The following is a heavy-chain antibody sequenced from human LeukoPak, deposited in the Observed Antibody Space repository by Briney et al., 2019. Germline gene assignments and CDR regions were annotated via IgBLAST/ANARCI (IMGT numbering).Heavy chain of an antibody. D-gene: IGHD3-10*01. CDR1: GFTFSTSA. V-gene: IGHV3-20*04. CDR3: ARAFGSGSYYNGNDY. J-gene: IGHJ4*02. CDR2: INWNGGST. Sequence: GGSLRLSCAASGFTFSTSAMTWVRQAPGKGLEWVSGINWNGGSTGYADSVKGRFTISRDNAKNSLYLQMNSLRAEDTALYYCARAFGSGSYYNGNDYWGQGTLVTVSS.